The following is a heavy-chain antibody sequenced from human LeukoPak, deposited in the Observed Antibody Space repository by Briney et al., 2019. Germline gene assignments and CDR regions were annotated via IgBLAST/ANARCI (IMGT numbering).Heavy chain of an antibody. CDR2: INPSGGST. J-gene: IGHJ4*02. D-gene: IGHD6-13*01. V-gene: IGHV1-46*01. CDR3: ARVAAEQQLDWANYFDY. Sequence: ASVKVSCKASGYTFTSYYMQWVRQAPGQGLEWMGIINPSGGSTSYAQKFQGRVTMTRDTSTSTVYMELSSLRSEDTAVYYCARVAAEQQLDWANYFDYWGQGTLVTVSS. CDR1: GYTFTSYY.